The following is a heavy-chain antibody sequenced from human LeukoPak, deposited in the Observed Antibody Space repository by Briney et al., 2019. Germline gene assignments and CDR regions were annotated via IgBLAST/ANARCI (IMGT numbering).Heavy chain of an antibody. CDR2: IYNDGGT. D-gene: IGHD1-7*01. Sequence: GGSLRLSCAASGVTVSSNYMRWVRQAPGKGLEWVSVIYNDGGTYYADSVKGRFTISRDNSKNTLYLQMNSLRAEDTAVYYCARGPGELYFDYWGQGTLVTVSS. CDR1: GVTVSSNY. CDR3: ARGPGELYFDY. V-gene: IGHV3-53*01. J-gene: IGHJ4*02.